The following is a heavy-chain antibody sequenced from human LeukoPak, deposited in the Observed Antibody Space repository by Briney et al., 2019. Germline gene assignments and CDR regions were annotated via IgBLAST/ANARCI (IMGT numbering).Heavy chain of an antibody. D-gene: IGHD2-2*01. V-gene: IGHV3-21*01. CDR1: GFTFSSYS. J-gene: IGHJ4*02. Sequence: GGSLRLSCAASGFTFSSYSMNWVRQAPGKGLEWVSSISSSSSYIYYADSVKGRFTISRDNAKNSLYLQMNSLRAEDTAVYYCARDHCSSTSCTGYYFDYWGQGALVTVSS. CDR2: ISSSSSYI. CDR3: ARDHCSSTSCTGYYFDY.